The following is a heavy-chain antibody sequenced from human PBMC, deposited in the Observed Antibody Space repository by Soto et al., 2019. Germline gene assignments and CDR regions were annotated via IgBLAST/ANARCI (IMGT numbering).Heavy chain of an antibody. Sequence: KASETLSLTCAVSGDSINSRNWWTWVRQSPGKGLEWIGEIYHSGSANYNPSLKSRVTIPVDTSKNQFSLKLSSVTAADTAVYYCARGGIAAAGTSIRWFDPWGQGTLVTVSS. J-gene: IGHJ5*02. CDR2: IYHSGSA. D-gene: IGHD6-13*01. CDR3: ARGGIAAAGTSIRWFDP. CDR1: GDSINSRNW. V-gene: IGHV4-4*02.